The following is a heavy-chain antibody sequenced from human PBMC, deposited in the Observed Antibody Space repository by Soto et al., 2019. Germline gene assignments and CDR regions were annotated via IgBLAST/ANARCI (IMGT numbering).Heavy chain of an antibody. CDR2: IYFSGST. CDR1: GGSINSGGYY. D-gene: IGHD4-17*01. CDR3: ARAPGGTVISYYFDY. Sequence: SETLSLTCTVSGGSINSGGYYWSWIRQLPGKGLEWIGHIYFSGSTSYNPSLKSRLTISVDSSKNQFSLKMTSVTAADTAVYYCARAPGGTVISYYFDYWGRGTLVTVSS. J-gene: IGHJ4*02. V-gene: IGHV4-31*03.